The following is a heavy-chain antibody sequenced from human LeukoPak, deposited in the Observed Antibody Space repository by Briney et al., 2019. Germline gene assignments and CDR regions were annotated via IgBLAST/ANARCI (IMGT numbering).Heavy chain of an antibody. D-gene: IGHD5-12*01. CDR2: TYTSGST. CDR3: ARASGYDWSLVRWFDY. Sequence: SETLSLTCTVSGGSISSYYWSWIRQPAGKGLEWIGRTYTSGSTNYNPSLKSRVTMSVDTSKNQFSLKLSSVTAADTAVYYCARASGYDWSLVRWFDYWGQGTLVTVSS. CDR1: GGSISSYY. V-gene: IGHV4-4*07. J-gene: IGHJ4*02.